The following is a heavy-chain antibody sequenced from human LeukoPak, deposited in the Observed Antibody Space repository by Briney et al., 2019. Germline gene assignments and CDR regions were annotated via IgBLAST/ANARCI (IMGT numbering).Heavy chain of an antibody. CDR2: IYPGDSDA. D-gene: IGHD2-21*02. V-gene: IGHV5-51*01. J-gene: IGHJ3*02. Sequence: GESLKISCTGFGYSFTTYWIGWVRQMPGKGLEWMGIIYPGDSDARYSPSFQGRVTISVDKSISTAYLQWSSLKASDTAMYYCARQGRIVVVTTTHDAFDIWGQGTMVTVSS. CDR3: ARQGRIVVVTTTHDAFDI. CDR1: GYSFTTYW.